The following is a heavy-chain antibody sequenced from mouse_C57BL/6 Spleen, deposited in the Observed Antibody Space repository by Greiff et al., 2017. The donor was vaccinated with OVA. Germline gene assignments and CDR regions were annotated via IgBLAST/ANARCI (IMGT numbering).Heavy chain of an antibody. Sequence: QVQLQQSGAELVKPGASVKLSCKASGYTFTSYWMHWVKQRPGRGLEWIGRIDPNSGGTKYNEKFKSKATLTVDKPSSTAYMQLSSLTSEDSAVYYCARAMVLHDYDKNAMDYWGQGTSVTVSS. CDR3: ARAMVLHDYDKNAMDY. CDR2: IDPNSGGT. CDR1: GYTFTSYW. J-gene: IGHJ4*01. V-gene: IGHV1-72*01. D-gene: IGHD2-4*01.